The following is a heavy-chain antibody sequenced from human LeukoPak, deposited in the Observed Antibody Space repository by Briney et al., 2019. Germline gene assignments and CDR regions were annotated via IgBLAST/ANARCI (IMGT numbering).Heavy chain of an antibody. Sequence: QPGGSLRLSCAASGFTFSHYAMSWVRQAPGKGLEWVSVISGSDGSTDYADPEKGRFTISRDNSKNTLYLQMNSLRAEDTAVYYCAKGYSSGWYDFDCWGQGTLVTVSS. D-gene: IGHD6-19*01. V-gene: IGHV3-23*01. CDR1: GFTFSHYA. CDR2: ISGSDGST. CDR3: AKGYSSGWYDFDC. J-gene: IGHJ4*02.